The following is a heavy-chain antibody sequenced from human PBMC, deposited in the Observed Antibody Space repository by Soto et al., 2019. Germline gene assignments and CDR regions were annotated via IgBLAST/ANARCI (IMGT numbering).Heavy chain of an antibody. CDR2: IRSKANSYAT. D-gene: IGHD3-10*01. V-gene: IGHV3-73*01. CDR3: TRKATPRRNYYGSGSYSG. Sequence: PGGSLRLSCAASGFTFSGSAMHWVRQASGKGLEWVGRIRSKANSYATAYAASVKGRFTISRDDSKNTAYLQMSSLKTEDTAVYYCTRKATPRRNYYGSGSYSGWGQGTLVTVSS. CDR1: GFTFSGSA. J-gene: IGHJ4*02.